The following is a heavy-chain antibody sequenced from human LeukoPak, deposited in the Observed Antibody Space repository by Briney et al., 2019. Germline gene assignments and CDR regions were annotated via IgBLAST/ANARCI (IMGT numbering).Heavy chain of an antibody. Sequence: GRSLRLSCTASGFTFGDYAMSWVRQAPGKGLEWVGFIRSKAYGGTTEYAASVKGRFTISRDDSKSIAYLQMNSLKTEDTAVYYCTRGVERYFDRLPREGFDYWGQGTLVTVSS. CDR2: IRSKAYGGTT. CDR1: GFTFGDYA. V-gene: IGHV3-49*04. D-gene: IGHD3-9*01. J-gene: IGHJ4*02. CDR3: TRGVERYFDRLPREGFDY.